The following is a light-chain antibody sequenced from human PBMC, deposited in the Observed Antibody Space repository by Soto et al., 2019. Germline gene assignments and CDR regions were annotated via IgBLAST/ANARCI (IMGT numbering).Light chain of an antibody. V-gene: IGKV3-20*01. CDR1: QSVSSSY. Sequence: EIGLTQSPGTLSLSPGERATLSCRASQSVSSSYLAWYQQSPGPAPRLLIYGASSRANGIPARFSGSGSGIDLPLTISSVEAEDFVVYYCQQYGSSTGYTFGQGTKLEIQ. CDR2: GAS. CDR3: QQYGSSTGYT. J-gene: IGKJ2*01.